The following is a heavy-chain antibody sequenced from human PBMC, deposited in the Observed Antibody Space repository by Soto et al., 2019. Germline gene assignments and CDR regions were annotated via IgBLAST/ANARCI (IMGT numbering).Heavy chain of an antibody. J-gene: IGHJ4*02. CDR2: INPSGGST. Sequence: ASVKVSCKASGYTFTCYYMHWVRQAPGQGLEWMGIINPSGGSTSYAQKFQGRVTMTRDTSTSTVYMELSSLRSEDTAVYYCARDGKDFDWLWYYYFDYWGQGTLVTVSS. CDR1: GYTFTCYY. V-gene: IGHV1-46*01. D-gene: IGHD3-9*01. CDR3: ARDGKDFDWLWYYYFDY.